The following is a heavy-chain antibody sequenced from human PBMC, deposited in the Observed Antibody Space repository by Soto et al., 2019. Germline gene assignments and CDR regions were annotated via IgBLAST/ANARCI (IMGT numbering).Heavy chain of an antibody. D-gene: IGHD3-22*01. CDR2: IKSKTDGGTT. J-gene: IGHJ4*02. CDR3: TTDPVTMIVVVPSSG. CDR1: GFPFSAFA. V-gene: IGHV3-15*07. Sequence: GGSLRLSCAASGFPFSAFAMNWVRQAPGKGLEWVGRIKSKTDGGTTDYAAPVKGRFTISRDDSKNTLYLQMNSLKTEDTTVYYCTTDPVTMIVVVPSSGWGQGTLVTVS.